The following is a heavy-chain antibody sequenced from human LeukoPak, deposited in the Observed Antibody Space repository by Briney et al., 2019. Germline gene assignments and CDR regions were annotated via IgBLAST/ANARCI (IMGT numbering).Heavy chain of an antibody. Sequence: ASVKVSCKASGYTFTSYDINWVRQATGQGLEWMGWMNPNSGNAGYAQKFQGRVTMTRNTSISTAYMELSSLRSEDTAVYYCARATSDYGDFDYWGQGTLVTVSS. J-gene: IGHJ4*02. CDR1: GYTFTSYD. V-gene: IGHV1-8*01. D-gene: IGHD4-17*01. CDR3: ARATSDYGDFDY. CDR2: MNPNSGNA.